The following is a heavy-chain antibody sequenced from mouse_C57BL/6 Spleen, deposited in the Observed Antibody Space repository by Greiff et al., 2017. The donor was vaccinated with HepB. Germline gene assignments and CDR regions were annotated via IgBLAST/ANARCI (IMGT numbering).Heavy chain of an antibody. CDR3: ARRREGYYAMDY. J-gene: IGHJ4*01. CDR1: GFTFSDYG. V-gene: IGHV5-17*01. Sequence: EVKLMESGGGLVKPGGSLKLSCAASGFTFSDYGMHWVRQAPEKGLEWVAYISSGSSTIYYADTVKGRFTISRDNAKNTLFLQMTSLRSEDTAMYYCARRREGYYAMDYWGQGTSVTVSS. CDR2: ISSGSSTI.